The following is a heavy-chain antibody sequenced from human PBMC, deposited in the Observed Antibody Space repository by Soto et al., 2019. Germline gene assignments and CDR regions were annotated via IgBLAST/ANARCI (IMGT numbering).Heavy chain of an antibody. CDR3: ARGNVNLRYSACSDVAFLSLRQATTVTVQ. Sequence: ASVKVSCKASGYTFTSYGISWVRQAPGQGLEWMGWISAYNGNTNYAQKLQGRVTMTTDTSTSTAYMELRSLRSDDTAVYYCARGNVNLRYSACSDVAFLSLRQATTVTVQ. V-gene: IGHV1-18*01. CDR1: GYTFTSYG. CDR2: ISAYNGNT. J-gene: IGHJ1*01. D-gene: IGHD3-9*01.